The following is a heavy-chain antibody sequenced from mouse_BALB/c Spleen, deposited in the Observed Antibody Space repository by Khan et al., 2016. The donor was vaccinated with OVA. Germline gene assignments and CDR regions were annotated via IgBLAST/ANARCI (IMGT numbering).Heavy chain of an antibody. CDR2: IYPGDGDT. CDR3: ARDDYAY. Sequence: QVQLKQSGAELARPGASVKLSCKASGYTFTTDWMQWGKKRPGQGLEWIGTIYPGDGDTRYTQKFKGKATLTADKSSSPAYMQLSSFASEDSAVYYCARDDYAYWGQVTLVTVSA. CDR1: GYTFTTDW. V-gene: IGHV1-87*01. J-gene: IGHJ3*01. D-gene: IGHD2-4*01.